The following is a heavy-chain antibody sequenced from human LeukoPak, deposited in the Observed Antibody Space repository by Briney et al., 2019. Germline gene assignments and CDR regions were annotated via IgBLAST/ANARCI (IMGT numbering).Heavy chain of an antibody. V-gene: IGHV1-3*01. CDR2: INAGNGNT. D-gene: IGHD3-10*01. CDR1: GYTFTSYA. Sequence: ASVKVSCKASGYTFTSYAMHWVRQAPGQRLEWMGWINAGNGNTKYSQKFQGRVTITRDTSASTAYMELSSLRSEDTAVYYCARDAQWFGGGRNWFDPWGQGTLVTVSS. CDR3: ARDAQWFGGGRNWFDP. J-gene: IGHJ5*02.